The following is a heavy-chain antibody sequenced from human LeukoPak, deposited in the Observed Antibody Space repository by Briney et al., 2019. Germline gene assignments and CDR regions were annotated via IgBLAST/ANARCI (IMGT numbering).Heavy chain of an antibody. Sequence: SGPTLVNPTQTLTLTCAFSGFSLSTSGVGVGWIRQPPGKALEWLALIYWDDDKRYSPSLKSRLTITKDTSKNQVVLTMTNMDPVDTATYYCAHTTAAARLEYFDYWGQGTLVTVSS. D-gene: IGHD6-13*01. CDR1: GFSLSTSGVG. V-gene: IGHV2-5*02. J-gene: IGHJ4*02. CDR3: AHTTAAARLEYFDY. CDR2: IYWDDDK.